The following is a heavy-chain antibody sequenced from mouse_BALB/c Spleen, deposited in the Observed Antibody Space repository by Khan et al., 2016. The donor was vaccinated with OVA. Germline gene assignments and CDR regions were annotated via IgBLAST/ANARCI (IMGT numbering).Heavy chain of an antibody. V-gene: IGHV1-54*01. D-gene: IGHD1-1*02. Sequence: QVQLKQSGAELVRPGTSVKVSCKASGYAFNNYMIEWVKQRPGQGLEWIGVINPGSGDNKYNEKIKGKATLTADKYSNTAYMQLSSLTSDDSAVYFCARVVYGSLAYWCQGTLVTVSA. CDR3: ARVVYGSLAY. CDR1: GYAFNNYM. J-gene: IGHJ3*01. CDR2: INPGSGDN.